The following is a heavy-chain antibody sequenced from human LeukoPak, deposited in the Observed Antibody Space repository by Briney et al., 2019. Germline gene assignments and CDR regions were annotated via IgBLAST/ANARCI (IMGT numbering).Heavy chain of an antibody. J-gene: IGHJ5*02. D-gene: IGHD4-11*01. Sequence: PGRSLRLSCTASGFTFRDYAMSWVRQAPGKGLEWVGFIRSKAYGGTSEYAASVKGRFTISRDDSTSIVYLQMNSLKTEDTAVYYCTRRRNDHSNYVGFDPWGQGTLVTVSS. CDR2: IRSKAYGGTS. CDR3: TRRRNDHSNYVGFDP. CDR1: GFTFRDYA. V-gene: IGHV3-49*04.